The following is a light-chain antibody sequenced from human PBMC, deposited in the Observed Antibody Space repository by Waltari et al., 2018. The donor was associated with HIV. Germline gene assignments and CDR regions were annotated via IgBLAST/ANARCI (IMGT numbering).Light chain of an antibody. Sequence: SYELTQPPSVSVSPGQTARLTCSGHALPKQYAYWYQQKPGQAPVLVIFKDTERPSGIPDRFSGSSSGTIVTLTISGVQAEDEADYYCQSADNTAIYWVFGGGTKLTVL. CDR1: ALPKQY. J-gene: IGLJ3*02. CDR2: KDT. CDR3: QSADNTAIYWV. V-gene: IGLV3-25*03.